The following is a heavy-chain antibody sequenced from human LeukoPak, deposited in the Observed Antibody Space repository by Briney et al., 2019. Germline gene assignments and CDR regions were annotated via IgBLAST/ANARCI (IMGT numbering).Heavy chain of an antibody. CDR2: IIPILGIA. J-gene: IGHJ5*02. Sequence: ASVKVSCKASGGTFSSYAISWVRQAPGQGLEWMGRIIPILGIANYAQKFQGRVTITADKSTSTAYMELSSLRSEDTAVYYCARQGPYSRNWFDPRGQGTLVTVSS. V-gene: IGHV1-69*04. D-gene: IGHD6-13*01. CDR1: GGTFSSYA. CDR3: ARQGPYSRNWFDP.